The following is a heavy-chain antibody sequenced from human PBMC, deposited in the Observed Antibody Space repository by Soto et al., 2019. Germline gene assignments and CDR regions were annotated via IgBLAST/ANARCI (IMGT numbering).Heavy chain of an antibody. CDR1: GGSISSYY. CDR2: IYYSGST. J-gene: IGHJ6*03. CDR3: ARGFYPHYMDV. Sequence: SETLSLTCTVSGGSISSYYWSWIRQPPGKGLEWIGYIYYSGSTNYNPSLKSRVTISVDTSKNQFSLKLSSVTAADTAVYYCARGFYPHYMDVRGKGTTVTVSS. D-gene: IGHD3-3*01. V-gene: IGHV4-59*01.